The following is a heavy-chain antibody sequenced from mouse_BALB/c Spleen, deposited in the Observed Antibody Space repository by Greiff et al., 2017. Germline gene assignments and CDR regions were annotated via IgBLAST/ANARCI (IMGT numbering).Heavy chain of an antibody. V-gene: IGHV5-6-5*01. CDR3: ARGGVTTATTFAY. CDR2: ISTGGST. D-gene: IGHD1-2*01. CDR1: GFTFSSYA. Sequence: EVQLVESGGGLVKPGGSLKLSCAASGFTFSSYAMSWVRQTPEKRLEWVASISTGGSTYYPDSVKGRFTISRDNARNILYLQMSSLRSEDTAMYYCARGGVTTATTFAYWGQGTLVTVSA. J-gene: IGHJ3*01.